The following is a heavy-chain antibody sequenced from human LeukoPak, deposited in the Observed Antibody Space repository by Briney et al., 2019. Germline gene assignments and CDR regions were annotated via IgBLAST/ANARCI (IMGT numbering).Heavy chain of an antibody. Sequence: PGGSLRLSCAASGFTFSSFWMSSVRQAPGKGLEWVANIKQEGSEKYYVGSVKGRFTISRDDARNSLYLQMNSLRAEDTAVYFCARGFELDYWGQGTLVTVSS. CDR1: GFTFSSFW. CDR3: ARGFELDY. CDR2: IKQEGSEK. V-gene: IGHV3-7*01. J-gene: IGHJ4*02.